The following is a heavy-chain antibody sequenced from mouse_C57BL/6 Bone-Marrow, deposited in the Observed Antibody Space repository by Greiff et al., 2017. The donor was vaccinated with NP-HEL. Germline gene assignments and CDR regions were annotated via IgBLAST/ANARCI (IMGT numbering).Heavy chain of an antibody. CDR2: IDPSDSYT. CDR3: ARSGSSGPHYFDY. J-gene: IGHJ2*01. V-gene: IGHV1-50*01. CDR1: GYTFTSYW. Sequence: QVQLQQPGAELVKPGASVKLSCKASGYTFTSYWMQWVKQRPGQGLEWIGEIDPSDSYTNYNQKFKGKATLTVDTSSSTAYMQLSSLTSEDSAVYYCARSGSSGPHYFDYWGQGTTLTVSS. D-gene: IGHD3-2*02.